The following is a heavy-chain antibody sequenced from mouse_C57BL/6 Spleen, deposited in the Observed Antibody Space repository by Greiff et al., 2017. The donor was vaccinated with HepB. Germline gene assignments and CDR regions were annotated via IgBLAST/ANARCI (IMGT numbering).Heavy chain of an antibody. Sequence: QVQLKQPGAELVKPGASVKMSCKASGYTFTSYWITWVKQRPGQGLEWIGDIYPGSGSTNYNEKFKSKATLTVDTSSSTAYMQLSSLTSEDSAVYYCASDSSGYVPFDYWGQGTTLTVSS. CDR3: ASDSSGYVPFDY. J-gene: IGHJ2*01. V-gene: IGHV1-55*01. CDR2: IYPGSGST. CDR1: GYTFTSYW. D-gene: IGHD3-2*02.